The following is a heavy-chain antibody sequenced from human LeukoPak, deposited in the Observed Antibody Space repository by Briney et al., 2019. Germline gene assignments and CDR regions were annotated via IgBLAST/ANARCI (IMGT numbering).Heavy chain of an antibody. CDR3: ARDQYSSGWYWFDP. Sequence: ASVKVSCKASGGTFSSYAISWVRQAPGQGLEWMGGIIPMFGTANYAQKIQGRVTITADKSTSTAYMELSSLRSEDTAVYYCARDQYSSGWYWFDPWGQGTLVTVSS. CDR1: GGTFSSYA. CDR2: IIPMFGTA. J-gene: IGHJ5*02. D-gene: IGHD6-19*01. V-gene: IGHV1-69*06.